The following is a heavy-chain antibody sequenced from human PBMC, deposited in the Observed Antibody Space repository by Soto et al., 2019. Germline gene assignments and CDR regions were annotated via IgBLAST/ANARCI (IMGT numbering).Heavy chain of an antibody. J-gene: IGHJ6*02. CDR1: GGTFSSYA. CDR3: ARSQGSSTSLEIYYYYYYGMDV. V-gene: IGHV1-69*01. CDR2: IIAISGTA. D-gene: IGHD2-2*01. Sequence: QVQLVQSGAEVKKPGSSVKVSCKASGGTFSSYAISWVRQAPGQGLELMGGIIAISGTANYAEKFQGRVTITADESTSTAYMELSSLRSEDTAVYYCARSQGSSTSLEIYYYYYYGMDVWGQGTTVTVSS.